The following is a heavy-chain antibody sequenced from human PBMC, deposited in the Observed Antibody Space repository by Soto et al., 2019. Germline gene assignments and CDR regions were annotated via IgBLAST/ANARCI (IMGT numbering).Heavy chain of an antibody. CDR2: IIPIFDTA. CDR1: GGTFSSYA. D-gene: IGHD6-19*01. Sequence: ASVKVCCKASGGTFSSYAISWVRQAPGQGLEWMGGIIPIFDTANYAQKFQGRVTITADESTSTAYMELSSLRSEDTAVYYCASYSSGWYAVSYWGQGTLVTVSS. J-gene: IGHJ4*02. V-gene: IGHV1-69*13. CDR3: ASYSSGWYAVSY.